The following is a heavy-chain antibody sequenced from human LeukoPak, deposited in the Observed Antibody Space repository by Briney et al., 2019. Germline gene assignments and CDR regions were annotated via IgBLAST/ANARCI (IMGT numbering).Heavy chain of an antibody. CDR1: GFTFSSYN. D-gene: IGHD2-15*01. V-gene: IGHV3-48*02. CDR2: ISSSSSTI. J-gene: IGHJ3*02. CDR3: ARVLDIVVVVAAIYDAFDI. Sequence: QPGGSLRLSCAASGFTFSSYNMNWVRPAPGKGLEWVSYISSSSSTIYYADSVKGRFTISRDNAKNSLYLQMNSLRDEDTAVYYCARVLDIVVVVAAIYDAFDIWGQGTMVTVSS.